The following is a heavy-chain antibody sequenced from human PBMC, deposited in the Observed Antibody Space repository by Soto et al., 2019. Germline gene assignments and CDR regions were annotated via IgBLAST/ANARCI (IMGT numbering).Heavy chain of an antibody. V-gene: IGHV5-10-1*01. CDR3: ATGGKSVTFGAFDI. Sequence: GESLKISCKGSGYSFTSYWISWVRQMPGKGLGWMGRIDPSDSYTNYSPSFQGHVTISADKSISTAYLQWSSLKASDTAMYYCATGGKSVTFGAFDIWGKGTMVTVSS. D-gene: IGHD4-4*01. J-gene: IGHJ3*02. CDR1: GYSFTSYW. CDR2: IDPSDSYT.